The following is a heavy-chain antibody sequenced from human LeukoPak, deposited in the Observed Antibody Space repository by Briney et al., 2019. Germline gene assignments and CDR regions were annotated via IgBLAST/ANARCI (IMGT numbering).Heavy chain of an antibody. CDR2: ISTSSSTT. CDR1: GFTFRSYS. J-gene: IGHJ4*02. CDR3: ARDPGYCTNGVCYYFDY. D-gene: IGHD2-8*01. Sequence: GGSLRLSCAASGFTFRSYSMNWVRQAPGKGLEWVSYISTSSSTTYYADSVKGRFTISRGNGKNSLSLQMNSLRVEDTAVYYCARDPGYCTNGVCYYFDYWGQGTLVTVSS. V-gene: IGHV3-48*01.